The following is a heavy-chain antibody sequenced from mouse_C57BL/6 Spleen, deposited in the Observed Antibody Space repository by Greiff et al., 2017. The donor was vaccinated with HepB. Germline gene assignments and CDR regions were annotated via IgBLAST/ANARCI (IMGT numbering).Heavy chain of an antibody. CDR1: GYTFTSYT. CDR3: AREAYYDYDGGYFDY. Sequence: QVQLQQSGAELARPGASVKMSCKASGYTFTSYTMHWVKQRPGQGLEWIGYINPSSGYTKYNQKFKDKATLTADKSSSTAYMQLSSLTSEDSAVYYCAREAYYDYDGGYFDYWGQGTTLTVSS. D-gene: IGHD2-4*01. J-gene: IGHJ2*01. CDR2: INPSSGYT. V-gene: IGHV1-4*01.